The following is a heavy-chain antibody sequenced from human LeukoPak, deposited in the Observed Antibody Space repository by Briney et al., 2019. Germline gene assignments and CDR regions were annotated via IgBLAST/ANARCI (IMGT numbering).Heavy chain of an antibody. Sequence: VASVKVSCKASGYTFTSYDINWVRQATGQGLEWMGWMNPNSGNTGYAQKFQGRVTMTRNTSISTAYMELSSLRSEDTAVYYCARGRPALNYDILTGYSLWSQGTLVTVSS. CDR1: GYTFTSYD. CDR2: MNPNSGNT. J-gene: IGHJ4*02. CDR3: ARGRPALNYDILTGYSL. D-gene: IGHD3-9*01. V-gene: IGHV1-8*01.